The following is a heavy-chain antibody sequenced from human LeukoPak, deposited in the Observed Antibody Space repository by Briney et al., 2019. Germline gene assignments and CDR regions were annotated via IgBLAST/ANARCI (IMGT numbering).Heavy chain of an antibody. Sequence: GGSLRLSCAASGFTFTTYAMSWVPQAPGKGLEWVSAISGSGGSTYYADSVRGRFTIYRDNPKNTLYLQMNSLRAEDTAVYYCAKQVPTAYVDYWGQGTLVTVSS. J-gene: IGHJ4*02. CDR2: ISGSGGST. V-gene: IGHV3-23*01. CDR1: GFTFTTYA. CDR3: AKQVPTAYVDY. D-gene: IGHD2-2*01.